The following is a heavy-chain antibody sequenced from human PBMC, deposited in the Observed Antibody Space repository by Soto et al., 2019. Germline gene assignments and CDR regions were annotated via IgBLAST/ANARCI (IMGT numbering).Heavy chain of an antibody. CDR2: MNPYNGNT. D-gene: IGHD6-13*01. CDR3: ARGPGDLGYSDT. CDR1: GYTFTSYE. V-gene: IGHV1-8*02. J-gene: IGHJ5*02. Sequence: QVHLVQSGAEVRKPGASVKVSCKASGYTFTSYEINWVRQAPGQGLEWMGWMNPYNGNTAYAQKFQGRVTMTRNTSISTAYMELSSLRSDDTAVYYCARGPGDLGYSDTWGQGTLVTVSS.